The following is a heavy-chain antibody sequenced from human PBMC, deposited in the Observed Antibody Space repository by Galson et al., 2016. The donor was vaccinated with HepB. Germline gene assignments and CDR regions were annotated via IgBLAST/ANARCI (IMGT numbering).Heavy chain of an antibody. CDR3: ASIRVGATLVGAFDI. D-gene: IGHD1-26*01. CDR1: GFSINTYW. V-gene: IGHV3-74*01. Sequence: SLRLSCAASGFSINTYWMHWVRQAPGKGLVWVSRINSDGSSTNYADSVKGRFTISRDNAKNTLYLQMNSLRAEDTAVYYRASIRVGATLVGAFDIWGQGTMVTVSS. J-gene: IGHJ3*02. CDR2: INSDGSST.